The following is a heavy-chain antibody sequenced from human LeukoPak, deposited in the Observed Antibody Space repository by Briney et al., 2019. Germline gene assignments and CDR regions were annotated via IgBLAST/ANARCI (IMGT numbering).Heavy chain of an antibody. CDR2: ITNTGGTT. CDR1: GFSFSTYA. V-gene: IGHV3-48*01. D-gene: IGHD3-10*01. Sequence: GGSLRLSCAASGFSFSTYAMNWVRQTPGKGLEWVSYITNTGGTTYSADSVKGRFTISRDNSKNTLFLQMNSLRAEDTAVYYCAKDLFGSGSYEYWGQGTLVTVSS. J-gene: IGHJ4*02. CDR3: AKDLFGSGSYEY.